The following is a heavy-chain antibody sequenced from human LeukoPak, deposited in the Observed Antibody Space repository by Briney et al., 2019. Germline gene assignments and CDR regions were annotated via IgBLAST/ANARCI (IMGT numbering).Heavy chain of an antibody. CDR3: ARDRGYLDGFDI. V-gene: IGHV4-4*07. CDR2: IYYSGST. Sequence: PSETLSLTCTVSGGSISIYYWSWIRQPAGKGLEWIGRIYYSGSTNYNPSLNSRVTISVDKSKSQLSLKLSSVTAADTAVYYCARDRGYLDGFDIWGQGTMVTVSS. CDR1: GGSISIYY. D-gene: IGHD3-10*01. J-gene: IGHJ3*02.